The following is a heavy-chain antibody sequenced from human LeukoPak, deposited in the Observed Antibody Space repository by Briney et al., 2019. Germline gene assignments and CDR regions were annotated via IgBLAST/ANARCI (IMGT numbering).Heavy chain of an antibody. CDR3: AKALGSALLYGMDV. J-gene: IGHJ6*02. CDR2: ISGSGGST. D-gene: IGHD3-16*01. CDR1: GFTFSSYA. Sequence: PGGSLRLSCAASGFTFSSYAMSWVRQAPGKGLEWVSAISGSGGSTYYADSVKGRFTISRDNSKNTLYLQMNSLRAEDTAVYYCAKALGSALLYGMDVWGQGTTVTVSS. V-gene: IGHV3-23*01.